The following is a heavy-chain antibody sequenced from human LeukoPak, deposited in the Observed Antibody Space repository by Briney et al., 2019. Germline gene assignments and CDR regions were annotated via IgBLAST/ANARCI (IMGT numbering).Heavy chain of an antibody. CDR3: VRDYDFWSGPRYGMDV. V-gene: IGHV1-18*01. CDR2: ISAYNGNT. D-gene: IGHD3-3*01. Sequence: ASVKVSCKASGYTFTSYGISWVRQAPGQGLEWMGWISAYNGNTNYAQKLQGRVTMTTDTSTSTAYMELRSLRSDDTAVYYCVRDYDFWSGPRYGMDVWGQGTTVTVSS. J-gene: IGHJ6*02. CDR1: GYTFTSYG.